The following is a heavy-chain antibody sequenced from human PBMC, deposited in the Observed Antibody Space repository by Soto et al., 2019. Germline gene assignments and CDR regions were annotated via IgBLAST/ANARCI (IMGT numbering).Heavy chain of an antibody. Sequence: EVQLLESGGGLVQPGGSLRLSCAASGFTFSSYAMSWVRQAPGKGLEWVSAISGSGGSTYYADSVKGRFTISRDNSKNTLYLQMNSLRAEDTAVYYCAKVTDIVVVPAAAETVNGPEYWYFDLWGRGTLVTVSS. CDR1: GFTFSSYA. J-gene: IGHJ2*01. CDR3: AKVTDIVVVPAAAETVNGPEYWYFDL. D-gene: IGHD2-2*01. CDR2: ISGSGGST. V-gene: IGHV3-23*01.